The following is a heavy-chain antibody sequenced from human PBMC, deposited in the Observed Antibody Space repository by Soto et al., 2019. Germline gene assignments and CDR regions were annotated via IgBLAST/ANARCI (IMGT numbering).Heavy chain of an antibody. CDR1: GFTFSSYA. CDR3: ARDFEYYDFWSGYFREAYYGMDV. D-gene: IGHD3-3*01. J-gene: IGHJ6*02. Sequence: GGSLRLSCASSGFTFSSYAMHLVRQAPGKGLEWVAVISYDGSNKYYADSVKGRFTISRDNSKNTLYLQMNSLRAEDTAVYYCARDFEYYDFWSGYFREAYYGMDVWGQGTTVTVSS. V-gene: IGHV3-30-3*01. CDR2: ISYDGSNK.